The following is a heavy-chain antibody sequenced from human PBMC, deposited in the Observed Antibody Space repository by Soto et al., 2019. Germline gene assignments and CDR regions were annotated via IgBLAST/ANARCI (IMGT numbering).Heavy chain of an antibody. Sequence: SETLSLTCTVSGGSISSHYWSWIRQPPGQGLEWIGYVYYSGSTNYNPSLKSRVTISVDTSKSQFSLRLSSVTAADTAVYFCARHLIVGATTAFAYWGQGTLVTVSS. J-gene: IGHJ4*02. CDR2: VYYSGST. CDR3: ARHLIVGATTAFAY. CDR1: GGSISSHY. V-gene: IGHV4-59*08. D-gene: IGHD1-26*01.